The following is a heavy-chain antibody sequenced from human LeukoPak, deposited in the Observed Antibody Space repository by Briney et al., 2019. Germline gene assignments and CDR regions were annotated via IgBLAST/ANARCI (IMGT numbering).Heavy chain of an antibody. CDR3: AGRGYSYGYGDY. Sequence: TSETLSLTCTVSGGSISSSSYYWGWIRQPPGKGLEWIGSIYYSGSTYYNPSLKSRVTISVDTSKNQFSLKLSSVTAADTAVYYCAGRGYSYGYGDYWGQGTLVTVSS. D-gene: IGHD5-18*01. CDR1: GGSISSSSYY. J-gene: IGHJ4*02. V-gene: IGHV4-39*01. CDR2: IYYSGST.